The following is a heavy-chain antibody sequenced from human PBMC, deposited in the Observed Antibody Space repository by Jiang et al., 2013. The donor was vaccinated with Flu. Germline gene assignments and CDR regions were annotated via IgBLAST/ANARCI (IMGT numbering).Heavy chain of an antibody. J-gene: IGHJ3*02. CDR3: ASSRSSNDFWSGYPHSPVAFDI. Sequence: GSGLVKPSETLSLTCTVSGGSVSSGSYYWSWIRQPPGKGLEWIGYIYYSGSTNYNPSLKSRVTISVDTSKNQFSLKLSSVTAADTAVYYCASSRSSNDFWSGYPHSPVAFDIWGQGTMVTVSS. CDR1: GGSVSSGSYY. V-gene: IGHV4-61*01. CDR2: IYYSGST. D-gene: IGHD3-3*01.